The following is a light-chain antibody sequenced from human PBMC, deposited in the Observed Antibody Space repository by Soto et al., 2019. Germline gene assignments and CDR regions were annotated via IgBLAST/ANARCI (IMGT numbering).Light chain of an antibody. CDR2: GAS. J-gene: IGKJ5*01. CDR3: QQRSNWPIT. V-gene: IGKV3D-20*02. CDR1: HSVSNNY. Sequence: IVLSQFPATLSVSPGERATLSCRASHSVSNNYLAWYQQKPGQAPRLLIYGASNRATGIPDRFSGSGSGTDFTLTISRLEPEDFAVYYCQQRSNWPITFGQGTRLETK.